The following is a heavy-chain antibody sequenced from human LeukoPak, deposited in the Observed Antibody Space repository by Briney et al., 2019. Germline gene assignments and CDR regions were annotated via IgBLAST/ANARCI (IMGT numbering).Heavy chain of an antibody. V-gene: IGHV3-21*05. CDR3: ARERQKDELGWCDP. J-gene: IGHJ5*02. CDR1: GFTFSSYG. Sequence: GGSLRLSCAASGFTFSSYGMHWVRQAPGKGLEWVSYISSSSSYTNYADSVKGRFTISRDNGKNSLYLQMNSLRAEDTAVYYCARERQKDELGWCDPWGQGTLVTVSS. CDR2: ISSSSSYT. D-gene: IGHD6-6*01.